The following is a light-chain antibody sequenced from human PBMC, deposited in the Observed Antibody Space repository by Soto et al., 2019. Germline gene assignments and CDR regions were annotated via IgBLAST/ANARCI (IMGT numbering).Light chain of an antibody. CDR2: KAS. J-gene: IGKJ1*01. V-gene: IGKV1-5*03. Sequence: DIQMTQSPSTLSASVGDRVTITCRVSQSISSWLAWYQQKPGKAPKLLIYKASSLESGVPSRFSGSGSGTEFTLTISSLQPDDFATYYCQHYNSYSEAFGQGTKVDIK. CDR1: QSISSW. CDR3: QHYNSYSEA.